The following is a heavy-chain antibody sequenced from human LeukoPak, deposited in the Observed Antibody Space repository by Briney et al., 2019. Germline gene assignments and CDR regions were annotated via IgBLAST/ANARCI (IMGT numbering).Heavy chain of an antibody. CDR3: ARVTIERGHYYFDY. J-gene: IGHJ4*02. Sequence: GGSLRLSCAAYGFTFSSYAMSWVRQAPGKGLEWVSAISGSGGSTYYADSVKGRFTISRDNSKNTLYLQMNSLRAEDTAVYYCARVTIERGHYYFDYWGQGTLVTVSS. D-gene: IGHD4/OR15-4a*01. V-gene: IGHV3-23*01. CDR2: ISGSGGST. CDR1: GFTFSSYA.